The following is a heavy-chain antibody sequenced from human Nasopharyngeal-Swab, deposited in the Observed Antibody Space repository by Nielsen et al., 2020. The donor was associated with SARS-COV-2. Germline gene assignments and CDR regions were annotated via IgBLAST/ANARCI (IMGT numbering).Heavy chain of an antibody. CDR3: ATIEISGKGAYYYYMDV. V-gene: IGHV1-24*01. D-gene: IGHD3-10*01. CDR2: FDPEDGET. J-gene: IGHJ6*03. Sequence: WVRQAPGQGLEWMGGFDPEDGETIYAQKFQGRVTMTEDTSTDTAYMELSSLRSEDTAVYYCATIEISGKGAYYYYMDVWGKGTTVTGSS.